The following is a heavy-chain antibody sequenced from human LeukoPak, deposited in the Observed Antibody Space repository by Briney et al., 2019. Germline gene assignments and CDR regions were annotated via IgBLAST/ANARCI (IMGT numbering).Heavy chain of an antibody. J-gene: IGHJ4*02. V-gene: IGHV3-33*06. CDR1: GFTFSSSG. D-gene: IGHD2-15*01. Sequence: GALRLSCAASGFTFSSSGMHWVRQAPGKGLEWVAVIWYDGSNKYYADSVRGRFTISRDNSKNTLYLQMNSLRAEDTAVYYCAKSVVVITFRFDDWGQGALVTVSS. CDR2: IWYDGSNK. CDR3: AKSVVVITFRFDD.